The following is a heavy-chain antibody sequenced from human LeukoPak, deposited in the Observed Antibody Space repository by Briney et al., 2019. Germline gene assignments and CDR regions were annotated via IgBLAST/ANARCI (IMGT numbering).Heavy chain of an antibody. CDR2: IYYSGST. CDR3: ARGVGSIAARGYFDY. D-gene: IGHD6-6*01. V-gene: IGHV4-39*07. J-gene: IGHJ4*02. Sequence: SETLSLTCTVSGGSISSSSYYWGWIRQPPGKGLEWIGSIYYSGSTYYNPSLKSRVTISVGTSKNQFSLKLSSVTAADTAVYYCARGVGSIAARGYFDYWGQGTLVTVSS. CDR1: GGSISSSSYY.